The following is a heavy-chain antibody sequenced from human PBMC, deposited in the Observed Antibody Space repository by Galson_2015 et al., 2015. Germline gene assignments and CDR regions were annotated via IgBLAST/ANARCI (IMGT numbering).Heavy chain of an antibody. CDR2: ITVGNGNT. CDR3: ARDQQGTLDY. Sequence: SVKVSCQASGYTFTTYSIHWVRQAPGQGLEWLGWITVGNGNTKYSQKFQGRVTIIRDTSASTAYMELSSLKSEDTAVYYCARDQQGTLDYWGRGTLVTVSS. V-gene: IGHV1-3*01. D-gene: IGHD1-1*01. J-gene: IGHJ4*02. CDR1: GYTFTTYS.